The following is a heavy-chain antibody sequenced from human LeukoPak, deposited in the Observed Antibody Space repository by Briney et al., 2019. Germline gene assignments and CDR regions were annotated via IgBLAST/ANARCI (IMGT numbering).Heavy chain of an antibody. CDR3: ARATLDIVGATRTFDY. CDR2: INSDGTST. V-gene: IGHV3-74*01. D-gene: IGHD2-2*03. Sequence: GGSLRLSCAPSGFTFSSYWMHWVRQAPGEGLVCVSRINSDGTSTTYADSVKGRFTISRDNARNTLYMQMNSLRAEDTAVYYCARATLDIVGATRTFDYWGQGTLVTVPS. J-gene: IGHJ4*02. CDR1: GFTFSSYW.